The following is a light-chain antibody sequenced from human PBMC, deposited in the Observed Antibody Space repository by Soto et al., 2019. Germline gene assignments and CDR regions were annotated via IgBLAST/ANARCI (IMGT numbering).Light chain of an antibody. Sequence: QSVLTQPASVSGSPGQSITISCTGTSSDVGGYNYVSWYQQYPGKAPRLIIYEVSNRPSGVSHRFSGSKSGDTASLTISGLQAEDEADYYCSSYKSSSIYVVFGGGTKVTVL. V-gene: IGLV2-14*01. J-gene: IGLJ2*01. CDR2: EVS. CDR1: SSDVGGYNY. CDR3: SSYKSSSIYVV.